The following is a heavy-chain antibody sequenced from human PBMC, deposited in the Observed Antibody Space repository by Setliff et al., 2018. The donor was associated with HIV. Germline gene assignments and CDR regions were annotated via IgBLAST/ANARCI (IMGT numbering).Heavy chain of an antibody. CDR1: GGSVSSGCYY. Sequence: PSETLSLTCSVSGGSVSSGCYYWGWIRQPPGKGLEWIGTLYFTGSTYYNPSLKSRVTISVDTSKNQFSLKLSSVTAADTAVYYCAAGLHYYDSTGYLLTFDYWGQGALVTVSS. CDR3: AAGLHYYDSTGYLLTFDY. V-gene: IGHV4-39*01. D-gene: IGHD3-22*01. J-gene: IGHJ4*02. CDR2: LYFTGST.